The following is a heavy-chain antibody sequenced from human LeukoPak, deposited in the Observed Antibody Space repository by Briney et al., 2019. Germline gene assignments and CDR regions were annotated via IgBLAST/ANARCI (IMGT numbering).Heavy chain of an antibody. CDR1: GGSISSVCYY. D-gene: IGHD6-19*01. J-gene: IGHJ2*01. CDR3: AREPCIAVALTYFDL. CDR2: IYTSGST. V-gene: IGHV4-61*02. Sequence: SQTLSLTCNVSGGSISSVCYYWSWIRQPAGKGLEGIGRIYTSGSTNYNPSLKSRVTISVDTSKNPFSLVVSSVTAADTAVYYCAREPCIAVALTYFDLGGRGTLAT.